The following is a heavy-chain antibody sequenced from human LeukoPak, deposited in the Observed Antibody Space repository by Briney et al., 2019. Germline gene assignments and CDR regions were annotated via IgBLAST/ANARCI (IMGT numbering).Heavy chain of an antibody. CDR1: GFTVSSNY. D-gene: IGHD3-9*01. CDR3: AREKGYDILTGYYRNAFDI. V-gene: IGHV3-66*02. Sequence: GGSLRLSCAASGFTVSSNYMNWVRQAPGKGLEWVSVVSSGGDTYYADSVKGRFTISRDNSKNTLYLQMNSLRAEDTAVYYCAREKGYDILTGYYRNAFDIWGQGTMVTVSS. CDR2: VSSGGDT. J-gene: IGHJ3*02.